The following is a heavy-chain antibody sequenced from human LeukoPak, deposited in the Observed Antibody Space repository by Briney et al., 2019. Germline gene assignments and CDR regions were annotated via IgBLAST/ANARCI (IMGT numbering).Heavy chain of an antibody. CDR1: GFTFSSYT. D-gene: IGHD4-23*01. J-gene: IGHJ3*02. CDR2: ISYDGSNK. Sequence: GGSLRLSCAASGFTFSSYTMHWVRQAPGKGLEWVAVISYDGSNKYYADSVKGRFTISRDNSKNTLYLQMNSLGAEDTAVYYCARSYYGGPHGAFNIWGQGTMVTVSS. V-gene: IGHV3-30-3*01. CDR3: ARSYYGGPHGAFNI.